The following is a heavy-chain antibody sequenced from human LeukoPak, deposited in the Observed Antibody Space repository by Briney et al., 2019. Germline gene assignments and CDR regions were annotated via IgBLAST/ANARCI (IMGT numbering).Heavy chain of an antibody. CDR3: ARYCYDSSGYYSFDY. CDR2: IYYSGST. CDR1: GGSISSYY. V-gene: IGHV4-59*01. D-gene: IGHD3-22*01. Sequence: SETLSLTCTVSGGSISSYYWSWIRQPPGKGLEWIGYIYYSGSTNYNPSLKSRVTISVDTSKNQFSLKLSSVTAADTAVYYCARYCYDSSGYYSFDYWGQGTLVTVSS. J-gene: IGHJ4*02.